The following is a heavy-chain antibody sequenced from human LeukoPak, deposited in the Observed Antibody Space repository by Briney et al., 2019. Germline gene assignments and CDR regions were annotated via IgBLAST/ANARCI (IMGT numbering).Heavy chain of an antibody. CDR3: ARSGWDLNNWFDP. V-gene: IGHV4-34*01. J-gene: IGHJ5*02. D-gene: IGHD1-26*01. CDR2: INHSGST. CDR1: GGSFSGYY. Sequence: KSSETLSLTCAVYGGSFSGYYWSWIRQPPGKGLEWIGEINHSGSTNYNPSLKSRVTISVDTSKNQFSLKLSSVTAADTAVYYCARSGWDLNNWFDPWGQGTLVTVSS.